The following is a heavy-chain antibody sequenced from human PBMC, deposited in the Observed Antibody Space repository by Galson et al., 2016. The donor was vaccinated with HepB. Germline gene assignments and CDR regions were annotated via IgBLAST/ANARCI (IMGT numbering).Heavy chain of an antibody. CDR3: VRSFGRGAFDY. V-gene: IGHV3-7*01. Sequence: SLRLSCAASGFTFKEYWMSWVRQSPGKGLQWVANINEDGSVKYYVDSVRGRFTISRDNAETSVFLQLDSLTSDDTALYFCVRSFGRGAFDYWGQGTLFTVSS. CDR2: INEDGSVK. D-gene: IGHD3-10*01. J-gene: IGHJ4*02. CDR1: GFTFKEYW.